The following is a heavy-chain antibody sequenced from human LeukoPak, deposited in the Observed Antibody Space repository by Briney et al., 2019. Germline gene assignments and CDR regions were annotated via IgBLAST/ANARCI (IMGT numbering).Heavy chain of an antibody. V-gene: IGHV4-30-4*08. Sequence: TLSLTCTVSGGSISSSSYYWGWIRQPPGKGLEWIGYIYYSGSTYYNPSLKSRVTISVDTSMNQFSRKLSSVTAADTAVYYCAREVSGARSSFDYWGQGTLVTVSS. D-gene: IGHD1-26*01. J-gene: IGHJ4*02. CDR1: GGSISSSSYY. CDR2: IYYSGST. CDR3: AREVSGARSSFDY.